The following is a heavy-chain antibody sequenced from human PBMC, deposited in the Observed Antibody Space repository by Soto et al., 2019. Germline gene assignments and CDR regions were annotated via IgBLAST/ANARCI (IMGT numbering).Heavy chain of an antibody. J-gene: IGHJ6*02. D-gene: IGHD6-19*01. V-gene: IGHV4-59*01. CDR3: ATSPQYSSGWNDYYGVDV. CDR2: IYNSGST. CDR1: GGSISNYY. Sequence: SETLSLTCTVSGGSISNYYWIWIRQPPGKGLEWIGYIYNSGSTNYNPSLKSRVTISVDTSKTQFSLKLSSVAAADTAVYYCATSPQYSSGWNDYYGVDVWGQGTTVTVS.